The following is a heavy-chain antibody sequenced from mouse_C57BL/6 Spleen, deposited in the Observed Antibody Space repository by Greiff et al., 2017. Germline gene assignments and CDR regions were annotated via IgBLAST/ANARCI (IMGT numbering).Heavy chain of an antibody. Sequence: VKLVESGPELVKPGASVKISCKASGYAFSSSWMNWVKQRPGKGLEWIGRIYPGDGDTNDNGKFKGKATLTADKSSSTAYMQLSSLTSEDSAVYFCARRLRSTSLDYWGQGTTLTVSS. V-gene: IGHV1-82*01. J-gene: IGHJ2*01. CDR1: GYAFSSSW. D-gene: IGHD1-1*01. CDR3: ARRLRSTSLDY. CDR2: IYPGDGDT.